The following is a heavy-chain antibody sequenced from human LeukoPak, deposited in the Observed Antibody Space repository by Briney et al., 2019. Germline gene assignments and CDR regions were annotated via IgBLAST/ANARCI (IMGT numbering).Heavy chain of an antibody. CDR2: INWNGGST. CDR3: ARASFIVVVPAATTFDY. D-gene: IGHD2-2*01. Sequence: GGSLRLSCAASGFTFDDYGMSWVRQAPGKGLEWVSGINWNGGSTGYADSVKGRFTISRDNAKNSLYLQMYSLRAEDTALYYCARASFIVVVPAATTFDYWGQGTLVTVSS. V-gene: IGHV3-20*04. J-gene: IGHJ4*02. CDR1: GFTFDDYG.